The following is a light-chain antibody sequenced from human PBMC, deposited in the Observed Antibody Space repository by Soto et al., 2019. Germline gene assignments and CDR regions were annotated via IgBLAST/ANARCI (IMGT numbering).Light chain of an antibody. V-gene: IGKV3-20*01. CDR2: YAS. CDR1: QSVYSRY. J-gene: IGKJ2*02. CDR3: QQYGILWT. Sequence: EIGLTQSPGTRSLSPGERATLSCRASQSVYSRYLAWYQQQAGQAPRLLIYYASSRTTGIQDRFSGSASVTDFTLTISRLEPEDFAVSYCQQYGILWTFGQGTKLEI.